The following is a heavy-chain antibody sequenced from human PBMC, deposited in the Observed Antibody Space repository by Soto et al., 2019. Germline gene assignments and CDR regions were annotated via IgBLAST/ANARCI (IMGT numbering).Heavy chain of an antibody. CDR1: GGSISGHY. CDR2: IYYSGST. CDR3: ARGPYYDLIWNYYYMDV. D-gene: IGHD3-16*01. J-gene: IGHJ6*03. Sequence: QVQLQESGPGLVKPSETLSLTCSVSGGSISGHYWSWVRQTPGKGLEWIGYIYYSGSTNYNPSLKSRVTISVDTSKNLFSLRLTSVTAADTAVYYCARGPYYDLIWNYYYMDVWGKGTTVTVSS. V-gene: IGHV4-59*08.